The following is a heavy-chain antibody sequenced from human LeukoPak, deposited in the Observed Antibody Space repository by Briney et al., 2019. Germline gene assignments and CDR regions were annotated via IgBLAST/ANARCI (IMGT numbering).Heavy chain of an antibody. V-gene: IGHV3-23*01. D-gene: IGHD3-9*01. Sequence: GGSLRLSCAASGFTFSSYAMSWVRQAPGKGLEWVSAISGNGGSTYYADSVKGRFTISRDNSKNTLYLQMNSLRAEDTAVYYCARVLRYFDSRSPVDYWGQGTLVTVSS. J-gene: IGHJ4*02. CDR3: ARVLRYFDSRSPVDY. CDR2: ISGNGGST. CDR1: GFTFSSYA.